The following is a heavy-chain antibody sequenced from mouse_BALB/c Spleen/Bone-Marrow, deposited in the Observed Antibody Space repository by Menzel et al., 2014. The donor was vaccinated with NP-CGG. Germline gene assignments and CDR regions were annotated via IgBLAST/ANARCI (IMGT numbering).Heavy chain of an antibody. J-gene: IGHJ3*01. CDR3: TRGGFAY. V-gene: IGHV5-4*02. CDR2: ISDGGNYT. Sequence: EVMLVESGGGLVKPGGSLKLSCAASGFTFXDYYMYWVRQTPEKRLEWVATISDGGNYTYYPDSVKGRFTISRDNAKNNLYLQMSSLKSEDTAMYFCTRGGFAYWGQGTLVTVSA. CDR1: GFTFXDYY.